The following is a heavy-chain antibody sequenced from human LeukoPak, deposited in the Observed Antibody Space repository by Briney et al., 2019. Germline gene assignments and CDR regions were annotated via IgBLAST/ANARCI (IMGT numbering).Heavy chain of an antibody. J-gene: IGHJ4*02. CDR3: TSYYDSSGYPY. CDR1: GFTFGDYA. Sequence: QSGGSLRLSCTASGFTFGDYAMSWVRQAPGKGLEWEGFIRSKAYGGTTEYAASVKGRFTISRDDSKSIAYLQMNSLKTEDTAVYYCTSYYDSSGYPYWGQGTLVTVSS. CDR2: IRSKAYGGTT. D-gene: IGHD3-22*01. V-gene: IGHV3-49*04.